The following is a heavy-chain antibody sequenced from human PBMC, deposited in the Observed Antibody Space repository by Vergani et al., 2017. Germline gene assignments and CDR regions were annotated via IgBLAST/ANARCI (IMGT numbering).Heavy chain of an antibody. D-gene: IGHD3-22*01. CDR2: IYYSGST. CDR3: ARLWNYYDSSADYWGDNYYDSSADY. J-gene: IGHJ4*02. V-gene: IGHV4-31*03. CDR1: GGSISSGGYY. Sequence: QVQLQESGPGLVKPSQTLSLTCTVSGGSISSGGYYWSWIRQHPGKGLEWIGYIYYSGSTYYNPSLKSRVTISVDTSKNQFSLKLSSVTAADTAVYYCARLWNYYDSSADYWGDNYYDSSADYWGQGTLVTVSS.